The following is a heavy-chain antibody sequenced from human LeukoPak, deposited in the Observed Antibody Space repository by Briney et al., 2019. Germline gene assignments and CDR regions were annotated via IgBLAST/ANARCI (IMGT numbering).Heavy chain of an antibody. CDR3: ARGSSGYYYLSKYYFDY. D-gene: IGHD3-22*01. J-gene: IGHJ4*02. CDR2: INHSGST. V-gene: IGHV4-34*01. CDR1: GFTFSNYW. Sequence: GSLRLSCAASGFTFSNYWMNWVRQAPGKGLEWIGEINHSGSTNYNPSLKSRVTISVDTSKNQFSLKLSSVTAADTAVYYCARGSSGYYYLSKYYFDYWGQGTLVTVSS.